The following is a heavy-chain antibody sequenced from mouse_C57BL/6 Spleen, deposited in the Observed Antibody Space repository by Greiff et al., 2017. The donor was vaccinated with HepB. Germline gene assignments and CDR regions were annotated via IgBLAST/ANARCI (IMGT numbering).Heavy chain of an antibody. D-gene: IGHD1-1*01. J-gene: IGHJ2*01. CDR1: GYSITSDY. Sequence: DVQLQESGPGLAKPSQTLSLTCSVTGYSITSDYWNWIRKFPGNKLEYMGYISYSGSTYYNPSLKNRISITRDTSKNQFFLKLNSVTTEDTATYYCARDYGSSQGYWGQGTTLTVSS. V-gene: IGHV3-8*01. CDR2: ISYSGST. CDR3: ARDYGSSQGY.